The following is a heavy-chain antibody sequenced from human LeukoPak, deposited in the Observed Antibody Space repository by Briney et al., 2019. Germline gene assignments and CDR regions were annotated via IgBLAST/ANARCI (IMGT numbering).Heavy chain of an antibody. CDR3: AKDLGDYGDLSYYFDY. J-gene: IGHJ4*02. CDR2: ISGSGRGT. CDR1: GFTFSSYA. D-gene: IGHD4-17*01. Sequence: GGSLRLSCAASGFTFSSYAMSWVRQAPGKGLEWVSAISGSGRGTYYADSVKGRFTISRDNSKNTLYLQMNSLRAEDTAVYYCAKDLGDYGDLSYYFDYWGQGTLVTVS. V-gene: IGHV3-23*01.